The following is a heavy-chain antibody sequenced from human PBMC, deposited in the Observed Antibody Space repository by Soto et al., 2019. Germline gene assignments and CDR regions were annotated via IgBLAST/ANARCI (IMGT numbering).Heavy chain of an antibody. Sequence: ASVKVSCKASGYTFTGYYIHWVRQAPGQGLELMGWINPDKGDTGYAQKFQGRVTMTRDTSISTGYMELIRLRSDDTAVYFCARDYEAGNFDYWGQGTLVTVYS. J-gene: IGHJ4*02. CDR2: INPDKGDT. CDR3: ARDYEAGNFDY. D-gene: IGHD3-16*01. V-gene: IGHV1-2*02. CDR1: GYTFTGYY.